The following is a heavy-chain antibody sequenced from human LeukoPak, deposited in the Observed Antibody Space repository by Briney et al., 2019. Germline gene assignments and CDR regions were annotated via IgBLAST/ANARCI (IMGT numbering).Heavy chain of an antibody. Sequence: SGGSLRLSCAGSVFTFSSYGMHWVRQAPGKGLEWVAVISYDGSNKYYADSVKGRFTISRDNSKNTLYLQMNSLRAEDTAVYYCAKSSGWYFDYWGQGTLVTVSS. CDR2: ISYDGSNK. J-gene: IGHJ4*02. CDR1: VFTFSSYG. D-gene: IGHD6-19*01. V-gene: IGHV3-30*18. CDR3: AKSSGWYFDY.